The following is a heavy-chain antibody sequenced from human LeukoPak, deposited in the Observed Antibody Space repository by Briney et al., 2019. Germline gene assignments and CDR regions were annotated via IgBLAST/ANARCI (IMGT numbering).Heavy chain of an antibody. CDR1: GYTFTSYT. CDR2: INTNTGNP. V-gene: IGHV7-4-1*02. D-gene: IGHD4-17*01. Sequence: ASVKVSCKTSGYTFTSYTMNWVRQAPGQGLEWMGWINTNTGNPTYARGFTGRSVFSLDTSVSTAYLQISSLKAEDTAVYYCARSNNDGDYLGVGFDYWGQGTLVTVSS. CDR3: ARSNNDGDYLGVGFDY. J-gene: IGHJ4*02.